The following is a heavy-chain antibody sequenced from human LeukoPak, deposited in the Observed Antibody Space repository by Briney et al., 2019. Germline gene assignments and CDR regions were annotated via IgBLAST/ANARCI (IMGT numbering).Heavy chain of an antibody. CDR2: MNPNTGNT. J-gene: IGHJ6*03. Sequence: GASVKVSCKASGYTFTTYNINWVRQATGQGLEGRGWMNPNTGNTGYAQKFQGRVTMTRDTSISAAYMDLSSLRSEDTAVDYCARGFWGVDYHYLDVWGKGTTVIVSS. CDR3: ARGFWGVDYHYLDV. D-gene: IGHD3-16*01. V-gene: IGHV1-8*01. CDR1: GYTFTTYN.